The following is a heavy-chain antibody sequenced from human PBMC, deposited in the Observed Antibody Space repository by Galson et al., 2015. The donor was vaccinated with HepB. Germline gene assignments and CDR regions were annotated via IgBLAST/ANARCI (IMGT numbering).Heavy chain of an antibody. J-gene: IGHJ6*02. CDR3: ARDQNYDFWSGHLHYYGMDV. Sequence: TLSLTCTVSGGSISSGDYYWSWIRQPPGKGLEWIGYIYYSGSTYYNPSLKSRVTISVDTSKNQFSLKLSSVTAADTAVYYCARDQNYDFWSGHLHYYGMDVWGQGTTVTVSS. V-gene: IGHV4-30-4*01. CDR2: IYYSGST. CDR1: GGSISSGDYY. D-gene: IGHD3-3*01.